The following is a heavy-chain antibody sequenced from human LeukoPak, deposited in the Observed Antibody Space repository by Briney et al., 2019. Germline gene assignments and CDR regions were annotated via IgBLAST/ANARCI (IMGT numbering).Heavy chain of an antibody. D-gene: IGHD3-3*01. V-gene: IGHV4-39*01. J-gene: IGHJ4*02. CDR3: TVGVVKI. CDR2: IYYSGST. CDR1: GGSISSSSYY. Sequence: PSETLSLTCTVSGGSISSSSYYWGWIRQPPGKGLEWSGSIYYSGSTYYNPSLKSRVTISVDTSKNQFSLKLSSVTAADTAVYYCTVGVVKIWGQGTLVTVSS.